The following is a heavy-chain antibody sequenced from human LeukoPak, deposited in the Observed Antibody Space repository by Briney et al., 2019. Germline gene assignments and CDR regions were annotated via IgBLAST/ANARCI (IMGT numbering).Heavy chain of an antibody. V-gene: IGHV3-66*01. CDR3: AREGTLRFLEWLFDY. Sequence: PGGSLRLSCAASGFTFSSYAMSWVRQAPGKGLEWVSLIYSGGSTYYADSVKGRFTISRDNSKNTLYLQMNSLRAEDTAVYYCAREGTLRFLEWLFDYWGQGTLVTVSS. J-gene: IGHJ4*02. CDR1: GFTFSSYA. CDR2: IYSGGST. D-gene: IGHD3-3*01.